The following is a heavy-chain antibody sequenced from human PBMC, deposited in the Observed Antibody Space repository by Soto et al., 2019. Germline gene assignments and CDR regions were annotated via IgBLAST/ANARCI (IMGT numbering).Heavy chain of an antibody. D-gene: IGHD3-10*01. CDR3: AKAGSITMVRGAEESTYYFDY. J-gene: IGHJ4*02. CDR2: ISGSGGST. CDR1: GFTFSSYA. V-gene: IGHV3-23*01. Sequence: EVQLLESGGGLVQPGGSLRLSCAASGFTFSSYAMSWVRQAPGKGLEWVSAISGSGGSTYYADSVKGRFTISRDNSKNTLYLQMNSLRAEDTAVYYCAKAGSITMVRGAEESTYYFDYWGQGTLVTXSS.